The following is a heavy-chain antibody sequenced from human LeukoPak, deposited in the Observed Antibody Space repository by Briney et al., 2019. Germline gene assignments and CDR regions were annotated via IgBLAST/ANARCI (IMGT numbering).Heavy chain of an antibody. CDR3: AKDIGYSGYVGYYYYMDV. J-gene: IGHJ6*03. CDR2: ISWDGGST. D-gene: IGHD5-12*01. V-gene: IGHV3-43D*04. Sequence: GGSLRLSCAASGFTFDDGAMHWVRQAPGGGVEGFSLISWDGGSTYYADSVKGRFTISRDNSKNSLYLQMNSLRAEDTALYYCAKDIGYSGYVGYYYYMDVWGKGTTVTVSS. CDR1: GFTFDDGA.